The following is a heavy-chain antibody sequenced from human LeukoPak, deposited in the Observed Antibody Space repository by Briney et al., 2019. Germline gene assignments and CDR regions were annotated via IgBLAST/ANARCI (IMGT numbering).Heavy chain of an antibody. Sequence: GGSLRLSCAAPGFTFSSYTMNWVRQAPGKGLEWVSSISSSSGYIYYADSVKGRFTISRDNAKNSLYLQMNSLRAEDTAIYYCTRVGYIDEGIDYWGQGTLVTVSS. D-gene: IGHD5-24*01. CDR3: TRVGYIDEGIDY. V-gene: IGHV3-21*01. CDR1: GFTFSSYT. CDR2: ISSSSGYI. J-gene: IGHJ4*02.